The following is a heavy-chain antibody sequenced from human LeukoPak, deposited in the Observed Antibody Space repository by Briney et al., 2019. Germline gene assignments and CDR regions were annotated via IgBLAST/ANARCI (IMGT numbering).Heavy chain of an antibody. D-gene: IGHD6-13*01. CDR3: ARDPPGIAASVSGG. V-gene: IGHV3-53*01. Sequence: GSLILSRTASGFTVSDNYMNWVRQAPGKGLEWVALIYSGGTTNCADSVKGRFTISRDNSKNTLYLQMTNVRVEDTAVYYCARDPPGIAASVSGGWGQGTLVTVSS. J-gene: IGHJ4*02. CDR2: IYSGGTT. CDR1: GFTVSDNY.